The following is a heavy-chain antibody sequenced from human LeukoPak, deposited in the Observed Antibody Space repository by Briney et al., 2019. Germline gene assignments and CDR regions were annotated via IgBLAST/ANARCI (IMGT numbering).Heavy chain of an antibody. CDR3: ARHPRVYCSTTSCQGWFGP. J-gene: IGHJ5*02. CDR2: IYPDDSDT. D-gene: IGHD2-2*01. CDR1: GYSFTSYW. V-gene: IGHV5-51*01. Sequence: GESLKISCKGSGYSFTSYWIGWVRQMPGKGLEWMGIIYPDDSDTRYSPSFQGQVTISVDKSISTAYLQWSSLKASDTAMYYCARHPRVYCSTTSCQGWFGPWGQGTLVTVSS.